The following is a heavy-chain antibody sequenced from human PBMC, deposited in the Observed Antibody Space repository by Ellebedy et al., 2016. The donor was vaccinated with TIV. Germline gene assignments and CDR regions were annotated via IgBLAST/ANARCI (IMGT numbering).Heavy chain of an antibody. CDR1: GFTFSSYS. CDR2: ISSSSSYI. J-gene: IGHJ4*02. CDR3: AREVGTPNGY. V-gene: IGHV3-21*01. D-gene: IGHD4-23*01. Sequence: GGSLRLXXAASGFTFSSYSMNWVRQAPGKGLEWVSSISSSSSYIYYADSVKGRFTISRDNAKNSLYLQMNSLRAEDTAVYYCAREVGTPNGYWGQGTLVTVSS.